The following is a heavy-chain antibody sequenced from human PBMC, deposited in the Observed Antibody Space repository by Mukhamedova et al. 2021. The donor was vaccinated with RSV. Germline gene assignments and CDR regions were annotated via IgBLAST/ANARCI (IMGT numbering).Heavy chain of an antibody. Sequence: PSGGSTSYAQKFQGRVTMTRDTSTSTVYMELSSLISEDTAVYYCARGGKTSGSETLNYYYGMDVWGQGTTVTVSS. J-gene: IGHJ6*02. CDR3: ARGGKTSGSETLNYYYGMDV. CDR2: PSGGST. V-gene: IGHV1-46*01. D-gene: IGHD1-26*01.